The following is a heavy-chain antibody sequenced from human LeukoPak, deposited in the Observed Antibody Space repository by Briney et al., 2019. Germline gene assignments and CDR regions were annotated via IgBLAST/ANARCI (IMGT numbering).Heavy chain of an antibody. CDR3: ARELDYYYGMDV. J-gene: IGHJ6*02. CDR2: INSDGRST. Sequence: GGSLRLSCAASGFTFSSYWMHWVRQAPGKGRVYVSRINSDGRSTSYADSVKGRFTISRDNAKNTLYLQMNSLRAEDTAVYYCARELDYYYGMDVWGQGTTVTVSS. CDR1: GFTFSSYW. V-gene: IGHV3-74*01.